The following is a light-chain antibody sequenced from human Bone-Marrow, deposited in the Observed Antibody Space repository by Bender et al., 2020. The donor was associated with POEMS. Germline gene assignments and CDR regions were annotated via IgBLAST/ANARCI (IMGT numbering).Light chain of an antibody. J-gene: IGLJ3*02. Sequence: ARITCSGDALSSQSASWYQQSPGQAPLLVIYKDSERPSGVPDRFSGSKSGTSASLAISGLQSEDEADYYCAAWEDSLNGWVFGGGTKLTVL. CDR2: KDS. V-gene: IGLV3-25*01. CDR3: AAWEDSLNGWV. CDR1: ALSSQS.